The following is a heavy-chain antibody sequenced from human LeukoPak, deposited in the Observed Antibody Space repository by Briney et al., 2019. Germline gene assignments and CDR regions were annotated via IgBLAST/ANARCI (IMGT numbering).Heavy chain of an antibody. CDR3: ARDGPYYYDSSDIFDY. J-gene: IGHJ4*02. CDR2: MNPNSGNT. D-gene: IGHD3-22*01. CDR1: GYTFTSYA. Sequence: ASVKVSCKASGYTFTSYAMHWVRQAPGQRLEWMGWMNPNSGNTGYAQKLQGRVTMTTDTSTSTAYMELRSLRSDDTAVYYCARDGPYYYDSSDIFDYWGQGTLVTVSS. V-gene: IGHV1-3*01.